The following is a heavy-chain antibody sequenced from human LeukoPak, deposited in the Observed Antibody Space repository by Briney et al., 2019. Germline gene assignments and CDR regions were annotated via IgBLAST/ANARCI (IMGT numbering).Heavy chain of an antibody. CDR1: GGSISSSSYY. D-gene: IGHD3-10*01. CDR3: ARDATGYYYGSGSYYNV. CDR2: IYYSGST. Sequence: SETLSLTCTVSGGSISSSSYYWGWIRQPPGKGLEWIGSIYYSGSTYYNPSLKSRVTISVDTSKNQFSLKLSSVTAADTAVYYCARDATGYYYGSGSYYNVWGQGTLVTVSS. V-gene: IGHV4-39*07. J-gene: IGHJ4*02.